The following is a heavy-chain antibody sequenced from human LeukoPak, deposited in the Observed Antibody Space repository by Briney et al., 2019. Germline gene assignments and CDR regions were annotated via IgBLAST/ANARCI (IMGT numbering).Heavy chain of an antibody. CDR1: GGSLTSTIW. D-gene: IGHD3-3*01. CDR2: FHLDGRT. V-gene: IGHV4-4*02. Sequence: SETLSLTCDVSGGSLTSTIWWTWVRQPPGKGLEWIREFHLDGRTNYNPSLKSRLIMSVDLPENHISLKLTSVTAADTTVYYCAREGGFYRPLDYSGQGTLVTVSS. CDR3: AREGGFYRPLDY. J-gene: IGHJ4*02.